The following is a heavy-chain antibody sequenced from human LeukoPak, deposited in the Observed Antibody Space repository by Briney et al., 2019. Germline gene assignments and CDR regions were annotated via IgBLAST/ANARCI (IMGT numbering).Heavy chain of an antibody. V-gene: IGHV3-21*01. D-gene: IGHD3-3*01. J-gene: IGHJ4*02. CDR2: ISSSSSYI. CDR3: ARDREDYDFWSGWFLYFDY. Sequence: GGSLRLSCAASVFTFSSYSMNWVRQAPGKGLEWVSSISSSSSYIYYADSVKGRFTISRDNAKNSLYLQMNSLRAEDTAVYYCARDREDYDFWSGWFLYFDYWGQGTLVTVSS. CDR1: VFTFSSYS.